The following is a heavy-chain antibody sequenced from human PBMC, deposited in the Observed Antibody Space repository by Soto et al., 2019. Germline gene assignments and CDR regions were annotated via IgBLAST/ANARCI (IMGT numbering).Heavy chain of an antibody. CDR3: CTDRNMYSGSYRISWFDS. Sequence: SLRLSCAASGFSFTNAWMNWVRQAPGKGPEWVGHIKSKSDGGTTDYAATVRGRFIISRDDSKDTLYLQMNSLKTEDTAVYYFCTDRNMYSGSYRISWFDSWGQGTQVTVS. CDR1: GFSFTNAW. D-gene: IGHD1-26*01. J-gene: IGHJ5*01. CDR2: IKSKSDGGTT. V-gene: IGHV3-15*07.